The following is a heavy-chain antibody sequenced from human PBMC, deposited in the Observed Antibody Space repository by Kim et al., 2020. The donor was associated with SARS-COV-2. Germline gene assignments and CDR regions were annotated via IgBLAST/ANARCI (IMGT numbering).Heavy chain of an antibody. CDR2: IDGSGGTT. CDR1: GFTFTSYA. J-gene: IGHJ4*02. V-gene: IGHV3-23*01. Sequence: GGSLRLSCAASGFTFTSYAMSWVRQAPGKGLEWVSTIDGSGGTTFDADSARGRFTISRDNSVNTVSLQMNSLRVDDTAVYYCADPPNFWCQGTLVTVSS. CDR3: ADPPNF.